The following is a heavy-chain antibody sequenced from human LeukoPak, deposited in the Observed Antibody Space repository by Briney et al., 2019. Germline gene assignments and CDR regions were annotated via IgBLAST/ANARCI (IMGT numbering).Heavy chain of an antibody. CDR1: GYDFTNYY. V-gene: IGHV1-46*01. D-gene: IGHD3-22*01. CDR2: IIPSGGHT. CDR3: ATGLDSSGYYF. J-gene: IGHJ4*02. Sequence: ASVKVSCKAHGYDFTNYYMHWVRQAPGQGLEWMGIIIPSGGHTNYAQKFQGRVTMIRDTSTTTVYMELSGLRSEDTAVYYCATGLDSSGYYFWGQGTLVTVSS.